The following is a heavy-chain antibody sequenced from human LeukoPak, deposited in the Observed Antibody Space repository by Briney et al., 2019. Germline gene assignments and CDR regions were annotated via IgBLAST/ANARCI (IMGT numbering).Heavy chain of an antibody. CDR1: GFTFSSYW. CDR2: IKQDGSEK. D-gene: IGHD5-18*01. Sequence: GGSLRLSCAASGFTFSSYWMSWVRQAPGKGLEWVANIKQDGSEKYYVDSVKGRFTISRDNAKNSLYLQMNSRRAEDTAVYYCARERYSYGPGYYFDYWGQGTLVTVSS. V-gene: IGHV3-7*01. CDR3: ARERYSYGPGYYFDY. J-gene: IGHJ4*02.